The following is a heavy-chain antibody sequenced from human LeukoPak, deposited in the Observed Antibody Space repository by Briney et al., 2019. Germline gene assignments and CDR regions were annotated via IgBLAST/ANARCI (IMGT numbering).Heavy chain of an antibody. V-gene: IGHV1-2*04. J-gene: IGHJ6*02. CDR1: GYTFTGYY. D-gene: IGHD3-10*01. CDR3: ARDGGSGSYYYYGMDV. Sequence: GASVKVSCKASGYTFTGYYMHWVRQAPGQGLERMGWINPNSGGTNYAQKFQGWVTMTRDTSISTAYMELSRLRSDDTAVYYCARDGGSGSYYYYGMDVWGQGTTVTVSS. CDR2: INPNSGGT.